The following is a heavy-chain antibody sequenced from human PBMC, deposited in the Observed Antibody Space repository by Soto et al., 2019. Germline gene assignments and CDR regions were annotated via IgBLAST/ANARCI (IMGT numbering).Heavy chain of an antibody. J-gene: IGHJ6*02. CDR3: ARDLRRSIAVAGFSLVSYYYGMDV. V-gene: IGHV3-33*01. CDR1: GFTFSSYG. D-gene: IGHD6-19*01. Sequence: GGSLRLSCAASGFTFSSYGMHWVRQAPGKGLEWVAVIWYDGSNKYYADSVKGRFTISRDNSKNTLYLQMNSLRAEDTAVYYCARDLRRSIAVAGFSLVSYYYGMDVWGQGTTVTVS. CDR2: IWYDGSNK.